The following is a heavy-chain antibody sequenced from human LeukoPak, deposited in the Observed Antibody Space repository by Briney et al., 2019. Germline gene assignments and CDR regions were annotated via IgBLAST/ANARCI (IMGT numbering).Heavy chain of an antibody. J-gene: IGHJ4*02. CDR3: ARDRPGFGTIESPEY. Sequence: ASVKVSCKASGYTFTSYGISWVRQAPGQGLEWMGWISANNGYTKYTQKLQGRVSMTTDTSTRTACMELRSLRSDDTAVYYCARDRPGFGTIESPEYWGQGTLVTVSS. D-gene: IGHD1-1*01. CDR2: ISANNGYT. V-gene: IGHV1-18*01. CDR1: GYTFTSYG.